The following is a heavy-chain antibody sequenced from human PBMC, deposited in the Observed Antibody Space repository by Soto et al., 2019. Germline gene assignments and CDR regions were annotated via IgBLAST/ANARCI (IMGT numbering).Heavy chain of an antibody. Sequence: QLQLQESGPGLVRPSETLSLICTVSGGSITRNDHYWGWIRQSPGKGLEWIGDIKSSGSTNYNLSLKSRVSMSVETSKKQFSLKMNSVTAADTAVYYCARLGSSGWYQGSYFDYWGQGTLVTVSS. V-gene: IGHV4-39*01. CDR1: GGSITRNDHY. J-gene: IGHJ4*02. CDR2: IKSSGST. CDR3: ARLGSSGWYQGSYFDY. D-gene: IGHD6-19*01.